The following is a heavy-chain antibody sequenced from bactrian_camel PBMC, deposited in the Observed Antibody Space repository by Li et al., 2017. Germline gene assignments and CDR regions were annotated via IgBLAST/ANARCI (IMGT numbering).Heavy chain of an antibody. V-gene: IGHV3S40*01. CDR3: TRETAWVGYHETAEH. D-gene: IGHD5*01. CDR1: TASMLG. Sequence: VQLVESGGGSVQAGGSLNLSCAAFTASMLGAGWVRQAPGKGLEWVSAICRVGATAYYPDSVKGRFTISRDNAKNTLYLQLNSLQTEDTAMYYCTRETAWVGYHETAEHWGQGT. CDR2: ICRVGATA. J-gene: IGHJ3*01.